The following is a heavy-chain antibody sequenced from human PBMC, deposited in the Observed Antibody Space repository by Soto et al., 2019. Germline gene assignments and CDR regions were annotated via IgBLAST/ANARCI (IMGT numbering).Heavy chain of an antibody. D-gene: IGHD3-3*01. CDR2: IYYSGST. J-gene: IGHJ6*03. Sequence: SETLSLTCTVSGGSISSSSYYWGWIRQPPGKGLEWIGSIYYSGSTYYNPSLKSRVTISVDTSKNQFSLKLSSVTAADTAVYYCARQGITIFGVVLKSYYYTDVWGKGTTVTVSS. CDR1: GGSISSSSYY. CDR3: ARQGITIFGVVLKSYYYTDV. V-gene: IGHV4-39*01.